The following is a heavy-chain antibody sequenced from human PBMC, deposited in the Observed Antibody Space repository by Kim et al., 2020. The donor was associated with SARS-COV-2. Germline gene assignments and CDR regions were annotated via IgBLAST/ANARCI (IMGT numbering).Heavy chain of an antibody. V-gene: IGHV1-24*01. D-gene: IGHD1-26*01. CDR2: FDPEDGET. Sequence: ASVKVSCKVSGYTLIELSMHWVRQAPGKGLEWMGGFDPEDGETIYAQKFQGRVTMTEDTSTDTAYMEASSLTSEDTAEYYCATAPPPGIVRATTYVWFDPWGQGTLVTVTT. CDR3: ATAPPPGIVRATTYVWFDP. CDR1: GYTLIELS. J-gene: IGHJ5*01.